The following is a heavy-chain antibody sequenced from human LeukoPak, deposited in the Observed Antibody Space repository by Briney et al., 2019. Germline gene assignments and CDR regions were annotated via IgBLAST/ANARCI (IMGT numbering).Heavy chain of an antibody. J-gene: IGHJ4*02. CDR2: INPSGGST. CDR3: ARNTLDTAMGAAVDY. V-gene: IGHV1-46*03. CDR1: GYTFTSYY. Sequence: ASVKVSCKASGYTFTSYYMHWVRQAPGQGLEWMGIINPSGGSTSYAQKFQGGVTMTRDTSTSTVYMELSSLRSEDTAVYYCARNTLDTAMGAAVDYWGQGTLVTVFS. D-gene: IGHD5-18*01.